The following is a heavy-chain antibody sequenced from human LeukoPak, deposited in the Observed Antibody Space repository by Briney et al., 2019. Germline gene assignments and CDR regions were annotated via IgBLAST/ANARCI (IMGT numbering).Heavy chain of an antibody. CDR2: ISGSGAGT. Sequence: GGSLRLSCAASAFTFSTYAMSWVRRAPGMGLEWVSGISGSGAGTYYADSVRGRFTISRDNSKNTLYLQMNSLRAEDTAVYYCSNLYSSNYWGQGTLVTVSS. J-gene: IGHJ4*02. CDR1: AFTFSTYA. CDR3: SNLYSSNY. V-gene: IGHV3-23*01. D-gene: IGHD6-13*01.